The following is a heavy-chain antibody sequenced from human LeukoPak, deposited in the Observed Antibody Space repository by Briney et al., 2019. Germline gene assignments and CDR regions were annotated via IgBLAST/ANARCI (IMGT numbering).Heavy chain of an antibody. CDR3: ARSFGWYYFDY. CDR2: ISWNSGSI. V-gene: IGHV3-9*01. CDR1: GFTFSSYA. D-gene: IGHD3-16*01. Sequence: GGSLRLSCAASGFTFSSYAMSWVRQAPGKGLEWVSGISWNSGSIGYADSVKGRFTISRDNAKNSLYLQMNSLRAEDTALYYCARSFGWYYFDYWGQGTLVTVSS. J-gene: IGHJ4*02.